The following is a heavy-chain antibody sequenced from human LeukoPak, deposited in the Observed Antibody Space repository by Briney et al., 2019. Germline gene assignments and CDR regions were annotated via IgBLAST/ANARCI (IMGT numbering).Heavy chain of an antibody. CDR2: IYPGDSDT. D-gene: IGHD3-16*02. CDR1: GYSFTSYW. Sequence: GESLKISCKGSGYSFTSYWIGWVRQMPGKGLEWMGIIYPGDSDTRYSPSFQGQVTISADKSISTAYLQWSSLKASDTAMYYCARYLAFGGVIPNWFDPWGQGTLVTVSS. V-gene: IGHV5-51*01. J-gene: IGHJ5*02. CDR3: ARYLAFGGVIPNWFDP.